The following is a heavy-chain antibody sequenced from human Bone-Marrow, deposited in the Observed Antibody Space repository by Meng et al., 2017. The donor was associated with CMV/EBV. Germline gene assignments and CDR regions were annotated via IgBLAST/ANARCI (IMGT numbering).Heavy chain of an antibody. J-gene: IGHJ3*02. CDR3: ARSCSSTSCYAAFDI. V-gene: IGHV3-7*01. Sequence: GGSLRLSCAASGFTFNNYWMSWVRQAPGKGLEWVANINQDASAKYYVDSVKGRFTISRDNAKNSLYLQMNSLRAEDTAVYYCARSCSSTSCYAAFDIWGQGTMVTVSS. CDR1: GFTFNNYW. CDR2: INQDASAK. D-gene: IGHD2-2*01.